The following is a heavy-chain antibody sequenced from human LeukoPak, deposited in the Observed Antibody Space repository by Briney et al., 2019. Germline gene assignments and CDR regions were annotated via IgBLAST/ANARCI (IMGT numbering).Heavy chain of an antibody. J-gene: IGHJ4*02. Sequence: PSETLSLTCTVSGGSISTSSYYWGWVRQPPGKGLEWIGNIFYSESTYYSPSIKSRVTISLDTYRNQFSLKQNPVTAEDTAVYFCARRVNGSWSYDYWGQGTLVTVSS. D-gene: IGHD3-10*01. CDR1: GGSISTSSYY. CDR3: ARRVNGSWSYDY. V-gene: IGHV4-39*01. CDR2: IFYSEST.